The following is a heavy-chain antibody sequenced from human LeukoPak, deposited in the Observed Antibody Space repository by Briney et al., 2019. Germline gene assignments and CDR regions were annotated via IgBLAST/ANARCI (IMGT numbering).Heavy chain of an antibody. CDR2: IYYSGST. CDR3: ARMRDIRIAARKYYYYYYMDV. Sequence: NTSETLSLTCTVSGGSISSSSYYWGWIRQPPGKGLEWIGSIYYSGSTYYNPSLKSRVTISVDTSKNQFSLKLSSVTAADTAVYYCARMRDIRIAARKYYYYYYMDVWGKGTTVTVSS. D-gene: IGHD6-6*01. J-gene: IGHJ6*03. V-gene: IGHV4-39*01. CDR1: GGSISSSSYY.